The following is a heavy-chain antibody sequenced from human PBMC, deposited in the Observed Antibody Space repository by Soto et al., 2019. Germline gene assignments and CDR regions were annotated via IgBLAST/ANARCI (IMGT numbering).Heavy chain of an antibody. CDR3: ARGLFWQQLVLTNWFDP. Sequence: SETLSLTCAVYGGSFSGYYWSWIRQPPGKGLEWIGEINHSGSTNYNPSLKSRVTISVDTSKNQFSLKLSSVTAADTAAYYCARGLFWQQLVLTNWFDPWGQGTLVTVSS. D-gene: IGHD6-13*01. V-gene: IGHV4-34*01. J-gene: IGHJ5*02. CDR2: INHSGST. CDR1: GGSFSGYY.